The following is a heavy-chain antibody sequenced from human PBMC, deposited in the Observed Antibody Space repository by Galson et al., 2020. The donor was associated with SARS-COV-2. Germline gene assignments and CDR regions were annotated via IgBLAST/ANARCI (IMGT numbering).Heavy chain of an antibody. CDR3: ARGQRRITMVRGVITSAPPTDY. CDR1: GGSFSGYY. CDR2: INHSGST. V-gene: IGHV4-34*01. Sequence: SETLSLTCAVDGGSFSGYYWSWIRQPPGKGLEWNGEINHSGSTNYNPSLKSRVTISLDTSKNQFSLKLSSVTAADTAVYYCARGQRRITMVRGVITSAPPTDYWGQGTLVTVSS. D-gene: IGHD3-10*01. J-gene: IGHJ4*02.